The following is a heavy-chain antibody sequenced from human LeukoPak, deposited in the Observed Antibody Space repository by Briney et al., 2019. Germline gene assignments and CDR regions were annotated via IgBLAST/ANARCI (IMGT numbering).Heavy chain of an antibody. Sequence: SGTLSLTCDVTGDSISNNNWWGWVRQPPGKGLEWVGEISHSGSINYNPSLKSRVIISMDKSKNHFSLKLSSITAADTAVYYCARAVAATSGRFSLGYWGQGTLVTVSS. J-gene: IGHJ4*02. V-gene: IGHV4-4*02. CDR1: GDSISNNNW. CDR2: ISHSGSI. D-gene: IGHD6-19*01. CDR3: ARAVAATSGRFSLGY.